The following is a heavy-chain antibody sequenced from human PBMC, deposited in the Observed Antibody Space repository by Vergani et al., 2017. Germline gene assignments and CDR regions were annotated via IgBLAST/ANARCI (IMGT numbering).Heavy chain of an antibody. CDR2: IRYDGSNK. CDR3: ARGELSIAAAGIDY. CDR1: GFTFSSYG. D-gene: IGHD6-13*01. V-gene: IGHV3-30*02. J-gene: IGHJ4*02. Sequence: QVQLVESGGGVVQPGGSLRLSCAASGFTFSSYGMHWVRQAPGKGLEWVAFIRYDGSNKYYADSVKGRFTISRDNSKNTLYLQMNSLRAEDTALYYCARGELSIAAAGIDYWGQGTLVTVSS.